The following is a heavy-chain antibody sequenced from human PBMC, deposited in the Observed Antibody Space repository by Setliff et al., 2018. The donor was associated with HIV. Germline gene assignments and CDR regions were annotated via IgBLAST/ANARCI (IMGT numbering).Heavy chain of an antibody. D-gene: IGHD3-10*01. V-gene: IGHV4-34*01. CDR2: INHSGRT. J-gene: IGHJ4*02. CDR3: ARGAELLWFGELHNIPYFDY. CDR1: GGSFSDNY. Sequence: SETLSLTCAVYGGSFSDNYWSWIRQSPGKGLEWIGEINHSGRTKYSPSLRSRVSISVDTSKTQFSLKLSSVTAADTAVYYCARGAELLWFGELHNIPYFDYWGQGTLVTVSS.